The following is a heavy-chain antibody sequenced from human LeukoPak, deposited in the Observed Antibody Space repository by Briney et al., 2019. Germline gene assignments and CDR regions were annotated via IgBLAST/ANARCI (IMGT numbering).Heavy chain of an antibody. Sequence: ASVKVSCKASGYTFTGYYMYWVRQAPGQGLEWMGWINPNGGGTNYAQKFQGRVTLTRDTSISTAYMELSRLRYDDTAVYYCARVEAYCGADCYSDYWGQGTLVTVPS. CDR3: ARVEAYCGADCYSDY. CDR1: GYTFTGYY. V-gene: IGHV1-2*02. CDR2: INPNGGGT. J-gene: IGHJ4*02. D-gene: IGHD2-21*02.